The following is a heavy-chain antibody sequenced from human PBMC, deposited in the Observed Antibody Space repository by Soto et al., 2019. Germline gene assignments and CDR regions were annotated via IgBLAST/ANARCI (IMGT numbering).Heavy chain of an antibody. CDR2: MNPNSGNT. Sequence: VASVKVSCKASGYTFTSYDINWVRQATGQGLEWMGWMNPNSGNTGYAQKFQGRVTMTRNTSISTAYMELSSLRSEDTAVYYCATSGYDYYYYYMDVWGKGTTVTVSS. CDR3: ATSGYDYYYYYMDV. J-gene: IGHJ6*03. D-gene: IGHD5-12*01. V-gene: IGHV1-8*01. CDR1: GYTFTSYD.